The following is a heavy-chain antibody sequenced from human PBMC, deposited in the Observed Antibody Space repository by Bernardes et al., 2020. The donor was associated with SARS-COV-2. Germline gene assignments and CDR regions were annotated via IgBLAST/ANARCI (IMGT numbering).Heavy chain of an antibody. CDR2: ISSDGSLK. D-gene: IGHD3-22*01. Sequence: GSLRLSCAASGFTFSTFSMHWVRQAPGKGLEWLSFISSDGSLKYYPDSVKGRFTISRDNSKNTLYLQMNTLRVDDTAVYYCARGPSYHDSGGALDYWGRGALVTVSA. V-gene: IGHV3-30*04. CDR1: GFTFSTFS. J-gene: IGHJ4*02. CDR3: ARGPSYHDSGGALDY.